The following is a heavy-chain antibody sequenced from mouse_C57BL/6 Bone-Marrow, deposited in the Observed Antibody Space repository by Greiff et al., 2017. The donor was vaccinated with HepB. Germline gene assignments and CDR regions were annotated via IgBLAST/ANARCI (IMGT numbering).Heavy chain of an antibody. V-gene: IGHV5-9-1*02. D-gene: IGHD1-2*01. CDR3: TRYYGPYYAMDY. CDR2: ISSGGDYI. CDR1: GFTFSSYA. J-gene: IGHJ4*01. Sequence: DVKLVESGEGLVKPGGSLKLSCAASGFTFSSYAMSWVRQTPEKRLEWVAYISSGGDYIYYADSVKGRFTISRDNARKNLYLQMSSLKSEDTAMYYCTRYYGPYYAMDYWGQGTAVTVSS.